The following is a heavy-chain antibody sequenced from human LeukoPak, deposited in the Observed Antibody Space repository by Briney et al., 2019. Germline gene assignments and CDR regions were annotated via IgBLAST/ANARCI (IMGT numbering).Heavy chain of an antibody. J-gene: IGHJ1*01. CDR2: MNPNSGNA. Sequence: ASVKVSCKASGYTFTSYDINWVRQATGQGPEWMGWMNPNSGNAGYAQKFQGRVTMTRNTSISTAYMELSSLRSEDTAVYYCARRYYYGSGSYHNVALRYWGQGTLVTVSS. V-gene: IGHV1-8*01. CDR1: GYTFTSYD. D-gene: IGHD3-10*01. CDR3: ARRYYYGSGSYHNVALRY.